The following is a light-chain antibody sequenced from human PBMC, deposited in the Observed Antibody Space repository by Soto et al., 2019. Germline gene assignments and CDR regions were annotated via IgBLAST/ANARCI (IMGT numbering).Light chain of an antibody. J-gene: IGLJ2*01. Sequence: QSALTQPASVSGSPGQSITISCTGTTSDIGGHKYVSWYQQHPDKAPKVLIFEVSNRPSGISDRFSGSKSGNTASLTISGLQAEDEADYYCATWDDDLYTPIIGGGTKLTVL. CDR2: EVS. CDR1: TSDIGGHKY. CDR3: ATWDDDLYTPI. V-gene: IGLV2-14*01.